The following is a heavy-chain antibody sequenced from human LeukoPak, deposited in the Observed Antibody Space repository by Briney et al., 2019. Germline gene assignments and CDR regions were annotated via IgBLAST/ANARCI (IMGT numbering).Heavy chain of an antibody. CDR2: IYYSGNT. Sequence: PSETLSLTCTVSGGSISSSSYYWGWIRQPPGKGLERIGTIYYSGNTYYNPSLKSRVTISVDTSKNHFSLRLSSVTAADTAVYYCARWEGTIRNFDYWGQGTLVTVSS. CDR3: ARWEGTIRNFDY. CDR1: GGSISSSSYY. D-gene: IGHD1-7*01. V-gene: IGHV4-39*01. J-gene: IGHJ4*02.